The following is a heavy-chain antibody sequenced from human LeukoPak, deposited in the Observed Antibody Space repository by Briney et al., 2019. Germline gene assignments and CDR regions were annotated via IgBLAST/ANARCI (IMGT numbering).Heavy chain of an antibody. CDR1: GFSLTSNG. D-gene: IGHD2-15*01. J-gene: IGHJ4*02. V-gene: IGHV3-30*02. Sequence: GGSLRLSCAASGFSLTSNGMHWVRQAPGKGLDWVAYLRYDGTTKYYADPLKGRFTISRDNSKNTLYLQMNSLRPEDTAVYYCAKSSLVVPATADYWGQGTLVTVSS. CDR3: AKSSLVVPATADY. CDR2: LRYDGTTK.